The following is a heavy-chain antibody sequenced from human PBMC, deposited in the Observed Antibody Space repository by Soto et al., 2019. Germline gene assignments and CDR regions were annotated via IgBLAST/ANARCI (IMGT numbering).Heavy chain of an antibody. CDR3: GRDHVDTAMVDFDY. V-gene: IGHV3-21*01. Sequence: EVQLVESGGGLVKPGGSLRLSCAASGFTFSSYSMNWVRQAPGKGLEWVSSISSSSSYIYYADSVKGRFTISRDNAKNSLYLQMNSLRAEDTAVYYCGRDHVDTAMVDFDYWGQGTLVTVSS. CDR2: ISSSSSYI. J-gene: IGHJ4*02. CDR1: GFTFSSYS. D-gene: IGHD5-18*01.